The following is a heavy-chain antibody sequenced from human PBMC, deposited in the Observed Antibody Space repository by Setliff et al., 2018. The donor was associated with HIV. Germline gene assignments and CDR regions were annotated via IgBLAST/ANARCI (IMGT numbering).Heavy chain of an antibody. V-gene: IGHV3-49*04. Sequence: PGGSLRLSCIASGFNFGDYGMTWVRQAPGKGLEWVGFIRRQAYGGTPEYAASVKGRFTISRDDSKSIAYLQMNSLETEDTAVYYCTRDIGEAYYNFWDAYEYFDYWGQGTQVTVSS. CDR3: TRDIGEAYYNFWDAYEYFDY. CDR1: GFNFGDYG. J-gene: IGHJ4*02. CDR2: IRRQAYGGTP. D-gene: IGHD3-3*01.